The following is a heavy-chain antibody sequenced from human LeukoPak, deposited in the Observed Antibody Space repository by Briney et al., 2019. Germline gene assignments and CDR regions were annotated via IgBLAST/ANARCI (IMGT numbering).Heavy chain of an antibody. V-gene: IGHV4-59*11. D-gene: IGHD6-13*01. CDR3: ARPKAAGAFDY. CDR1: GGSISRHY. CDR2: VHHSGST. J-gene: IGHJ4*02. Sequence: SETLSLTCSVSGGSISRHYWTWIRQPPGKGLEWIGFVHHSGSTNYDPSLKSRVSTSLDTSKNQISLHLRSVTAADTAVYYCARPKAAGAFDYWGQGIRVIVSS.